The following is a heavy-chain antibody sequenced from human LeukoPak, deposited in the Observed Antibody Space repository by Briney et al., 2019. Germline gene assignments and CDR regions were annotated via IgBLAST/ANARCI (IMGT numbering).Heavy chain of an antibody. J-gene: IGHJ4*02. CDR2: IRYDGSNK. Sequence: GGSLRLSCAASGFTFSSYVMHWVRQAPGKGLEGVAFIRYDGSNKYYADSVKGRFTISRDNSKNTLHLQMNSLRAEDTAVYYCARGPSGYHNTGGQGTLVTVSS. CDR1: GFTFSSYV. D-gene: IGHD5-12*01. CDR3: ARGPSGYHNT. V-gene: IGHV3-30*02.